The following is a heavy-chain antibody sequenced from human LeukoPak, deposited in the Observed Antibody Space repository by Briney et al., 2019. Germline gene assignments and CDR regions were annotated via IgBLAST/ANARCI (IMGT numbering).Heavy chain of an antibody. V-gene: IGHV1-18*01. D-gene: IGHD3-10*01. Sequence: GASVRVSCKASGYTFTSYGISWVRQAPGQGLEWMGWISAYNGNTNYAQKLQGRVTMTTDTSTSTAYMELRSLRSDDTAVYYCATADASVVRGVISGMDVWGKGTTVTVSS. CDR1: GYTFTSYG. CDR2: ISAYNGNT. J-gene: IGHJ6*04. CDR3: ATADASVVRGVISGMDV.